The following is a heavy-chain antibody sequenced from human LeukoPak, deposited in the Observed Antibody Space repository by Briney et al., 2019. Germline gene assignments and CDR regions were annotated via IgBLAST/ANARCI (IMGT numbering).Heavy chain of an antibody. D-gene: IGHD1-26*01. J-gene: IGHJ4*02. CDR1: GGSFSGYY. CDR2: INHSGST. CDR3: ARSWEPLPVAFDY. Sequence: PSETLSLTCAVYGGSFSGYYWSWIRQPPGKGLEWIGEINHSGSTNYNPSLKSRVTISVDTSKNQFSLKLSSVTAADTAVYHCARSWEPLPVAFDYWGQGTLVTVSS. V-gene: IGHV4-34*01.